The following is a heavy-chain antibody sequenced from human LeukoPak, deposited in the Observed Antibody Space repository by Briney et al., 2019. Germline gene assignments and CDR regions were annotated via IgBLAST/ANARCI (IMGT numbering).Heavy chain of an antibody. V-gene: IGHV3-11*01. D-gene: IGHD3-10*01. CDR1: GFTFSDYY. CDR3: ARGALWFGELLIPHFDY. J-gene: IGHJ4*02. CDR2: ISSSSSTI. Sequence: PGGSLRLSCAASGFTFSDYYMSWIRQAPGKGLEWVSYISSSSSTIYYADSVKGRFTISGDNAKNSLYLQMNSLRAEDTAVYYCARGALWFGELLIPHFDYWGQGTLVTVSS.